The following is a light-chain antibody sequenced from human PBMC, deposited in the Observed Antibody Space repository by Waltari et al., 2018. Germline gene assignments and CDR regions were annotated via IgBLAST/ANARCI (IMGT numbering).Light chain of an antibody. Sequence: DIVMTQSPLSLPVTPGEPASISCRSSQSLLHSNGRNYLDWYLQKPGQSPQLLIYMNSNRASGVPDRCSGSGSGTSFTLKISRVEAEDVGVYYCMQALQTPYTFGQGTKLEIK. CDR1: QSLLHSNGRNY. J-gene: IGKJ2*01. CDR3: MQALQTPYT. V-gene: IGKV2-28*01. CDR2: MNS.